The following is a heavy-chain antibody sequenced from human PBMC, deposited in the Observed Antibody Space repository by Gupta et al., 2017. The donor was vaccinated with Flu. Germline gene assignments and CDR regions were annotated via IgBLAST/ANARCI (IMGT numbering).Heavy chain of an antibody. J-gene: IGHJ6*02. V-gene: IGHV3-21*01. CDR2: ISSSSNYI. Sequence: VRQAPGKGLEWVSSISSSSNYIYYADSVKGRFTISRDNAKNSLYLQMNSLRAEDTAVYYCARVEDHCSSTSCYVAGGFAVWGQGTTVTVSS. CDR3: ARVEDHCSSTSCYVAGGFAV. D-gene: IGHD2-2*01.